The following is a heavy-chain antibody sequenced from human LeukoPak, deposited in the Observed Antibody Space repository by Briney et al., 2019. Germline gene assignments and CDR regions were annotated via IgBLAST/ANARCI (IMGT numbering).Heavy chain of an antibody. J-gene: IGHJ4*02. V-gene: IGHV3-33*01. CDR1: GFTFSTYG. CDR3: AREGGQQLGSFDY. CDR2: IWYDGSDK. D-gene: IGHD6-13*01. Sequence: GRSLRLSCAASGFTFSTYGMHWLRQAPGQGLEWVAIIWYDGSDKYYADSVKGRFAISRDNSKNTLYLQMNSLRAEDTAVYYCAREGGQQLGSFDYWGQGTLVTVSS.